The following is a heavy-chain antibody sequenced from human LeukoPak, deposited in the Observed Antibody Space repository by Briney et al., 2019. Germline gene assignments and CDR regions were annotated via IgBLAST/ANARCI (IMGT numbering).Heavy chain of an antibody. D-gene: IGHD6-13*01. CDR2: INPSGGST. J-gene: IGHJ5*02. V-gene: IGHV1-46*01. CDR3: ARAPIGVTAAGTHDP. CDR1: GYTFTSYY. Sequence: GASVKVSCKASGYTFTSYYMHWVRQAPGQGLEWMGIINPSGGSTSYAQKFQGRVTMTRDTSTSTVYMELSSLRSEDTAVYYCARAPIGVTAAGTHDPWGQGTLVTVSS.